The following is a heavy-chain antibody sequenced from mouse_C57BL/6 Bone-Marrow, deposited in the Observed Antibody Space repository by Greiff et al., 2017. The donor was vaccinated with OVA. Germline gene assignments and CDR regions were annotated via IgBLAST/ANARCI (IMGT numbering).Heavy chain of an antibody. CDR1: GYTFTDYN. CDR2: INPNNGGT. V-gene: IGHV1-18*01. CDR3: ARGYGSSYHWYFVV. J-gene: IGHJ1*03. D-gene: IGHD1-1*01. Sequence: EVKLMESGPELVKPGASVKIPCKASGYTFTDYNMDWVKQSHGKSLEWIGDINPNNGGTIYNQKFKGKATLTVDKSSSTAYMELRSLTSEDTAVYYCARGYGSSYHWYFVVWGTGTTVTVSS.